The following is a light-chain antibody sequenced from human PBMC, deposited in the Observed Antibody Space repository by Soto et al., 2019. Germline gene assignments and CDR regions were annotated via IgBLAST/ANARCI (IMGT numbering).Light chain of an antibody. Sequence: DIQMTQSPSSLSASVGDRVTITCQASQDISNYLTWYQQKPGKAPKLLIYDASNLETGVPSRFSGSGSGTDFTFTISSLQPEDIATYYCQQYDNLPVTVGPGTKVDI. CDR2: DAS. CDR1: QDISNY. CDR3: QQYDNLPVT. J-gene: IGKJ3*01. V-gene: IGKV1-33*01.